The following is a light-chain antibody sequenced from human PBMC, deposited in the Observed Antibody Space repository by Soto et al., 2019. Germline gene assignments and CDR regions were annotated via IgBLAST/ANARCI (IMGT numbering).Light chain of an antibody. Sequence: DIQMTQSPSSLSASVGDRVTITCRASQSISNYLNWYQQKPGKAPKFLIYAASSLQSGVPSRFSGSGSGTEFTLTISSLQPEDFAIYYCQQSYSTPYTFGQGTKLEIK. V-gene: IGKV1-39*01. CDR2: AAS. CDR1: QSISNY. J-gene: IGKJ2*01. CDR3: QQSYSTPYT.